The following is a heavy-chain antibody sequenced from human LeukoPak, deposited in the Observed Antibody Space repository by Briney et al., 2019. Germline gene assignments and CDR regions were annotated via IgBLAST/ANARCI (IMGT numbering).Heavy chain of an antibody. J-gene: IGHJ4*02. D-gene: IGHD1-7*01. Sequence: XPXKXLXWXGYIYYSGSTNYNPSLKSRVTISVDTSKNQFSLKLSSVTAADTAVYYCARVGSITGTTYFDYWGQGTLVTVSS. CDR2: IYYSGST. V-gene: IGHV4-59*01. CDR3: ARVGSITGTTYFDY.